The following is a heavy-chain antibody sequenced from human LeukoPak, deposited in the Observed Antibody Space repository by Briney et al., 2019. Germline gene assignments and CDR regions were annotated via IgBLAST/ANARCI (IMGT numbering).Heavy chain of an antibody. J-gene: IGHJ4*02. Sequence: GGSLRLSCAASGFTFDDYAMHWVRQAPGKGLEWVSLINGDGCSTYYADSVKGRFTISRDNSKNTLYLQMNSLRAEDTAVYYCAKAPYSSGWFDYWGQGTLVTVSS. CDR1: GFTFDDYA. D-gene: IGHD6-19*01. CDR3: AKAPYSSGWFDY. CDR2: INGDGCST. V-gene: IGHV3-43*02.